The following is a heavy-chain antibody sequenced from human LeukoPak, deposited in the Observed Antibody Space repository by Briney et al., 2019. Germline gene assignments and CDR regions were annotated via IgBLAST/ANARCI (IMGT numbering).Heavy chain of an antibody. CDR3: VRAPLGGGDYYYYYMDV. J-gene: IGHJ6*03. CDR1: GFTVSSNY. V-gene: IGHV3-53*01. CDR2: IYSGGST. Sequence: PGGSLRLSCAASGFTVSSNYMSWVRQAPGKGLEWVSVIYSGGSTYYADSVKGRFTISRDNSKNTLYLQMNSLRAEDTAVYYCVRAPLGGGDYYYYYMDVWGKGTTVTVSS. D-gene: IGHD2-21*01.